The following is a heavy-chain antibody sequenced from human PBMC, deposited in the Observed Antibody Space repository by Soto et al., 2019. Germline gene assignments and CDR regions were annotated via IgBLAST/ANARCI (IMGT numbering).Heavy chain of an antibody. CDR3: ARSDMIRGVPFDY. Sequence: ASVKVSCKASGYTFTSYDINWVRQATGQGLEWMGWMNPNSGNTGYAQKFQGGVTMTRNTSISTAYMELSSLRSEDTAVYYCARSDMIRGVPFDYWGQGTLVTVSS. CDR1: GYTFTSYD. J-gene: IGHJ4*02. V-gene: IGHV1-8*01. D-gene: IGHD3-10*01. CDR2: MNPNSGNT.